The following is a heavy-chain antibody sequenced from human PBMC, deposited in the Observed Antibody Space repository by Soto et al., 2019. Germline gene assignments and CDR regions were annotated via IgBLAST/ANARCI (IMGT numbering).Heavy chain of an antibody. CDR2: ISAYNGNT. CDR1: GYIFTSYG. D-gene: IGHD6-13*01. V-gene: IGHV1-18*01. CDR3: AREARDSSSWFDY. Sequence: QVQLVQSGAEVKKPRASVKVSFKTSGYIFTSYGISWVREAPGQGVEWMGWISAYNGNTNDAEKLQGRVTMTTDTSTSTAYMELRSLRSDDTAVYYCAREARDSSSWFDYWGQGTLVTVSS. J-gene: IGHJ4*02.